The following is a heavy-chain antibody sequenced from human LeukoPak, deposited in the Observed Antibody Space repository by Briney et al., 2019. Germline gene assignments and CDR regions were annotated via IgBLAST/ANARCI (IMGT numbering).Heavy chain of an antibody. CDR2: ISSSSTI. CDR1: GFTFSSYS. J-gene: IGHJ4*02. D-gene: IGHD5-18*01. CDR3: AREEQLWLLGGYYFDY. Sequence: GGSLRPSCAASGFTFSSYSMNWVRQAPGKGLEWVSYISSSSTIYYADSVKGRFTISRDNAKNSLYLQMNSLRDEDTAVYYCAREEQLWLLGGYYFDYWGQGTLVTVSS. V-gene: IGHV3-48*02.